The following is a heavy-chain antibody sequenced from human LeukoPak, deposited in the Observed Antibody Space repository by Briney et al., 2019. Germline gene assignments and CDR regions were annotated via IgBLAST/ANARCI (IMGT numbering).Heavy chain of an antibody. V-gene: IGHV4-61*02. CDR2: IYTSGST. CDR1: GGSISSGSYY. D-gene: IGHD3-22*01. J-gene: IGHJ3*02. CDR3: ARTWIVVVMGAFDI. Sequence: SETLSLTCTVSGGSISSGSYYWSWIRQPAGKGLEWIGRIYTSGSTNYNPSLKSRVTISVDTSKNQFFLKLSSVTAADTAVYYCARTWIVVVMGAFDIWGQGTMVTVSS.